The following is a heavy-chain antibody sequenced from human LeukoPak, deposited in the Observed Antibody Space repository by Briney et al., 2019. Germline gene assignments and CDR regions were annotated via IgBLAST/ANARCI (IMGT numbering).Heavy chain of an antibody. D-gene: IGHD4-17*01. V-gene: IGHV3-23*01. CDR1: GVTFSSYA. Sequence: GGTLRLSCAASGVTFSSYAMSWVRQAPGKGLEWVSAISGSGGSTYYADSVKGRLTISIDNAKNKLYLQMNSLRAEDTAVYYCAKDYGDYVGDWFDPWGQGTLVTVSS. J-gene: IGHJ5*02. CDR2: ISGSGGST. CDR3: AKDYGDYVGDWFDP.